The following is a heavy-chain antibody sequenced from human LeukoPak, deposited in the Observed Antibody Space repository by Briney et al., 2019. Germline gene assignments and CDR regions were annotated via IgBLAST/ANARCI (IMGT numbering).Heavy chain of an antibody. V-gene: IGHV3-9*01. J-gene: IGHJ4*02. CDR3: AKDYSSGWYGGRFDY. Sequence: GGSLRLSCAASGFTFDDYAMHWVRQAPGKGLEWVSCISWNSGSIGYADSVKGRFTISRDNAKNSLYLQMNSLRAEDTALYYCAKDYSSGWYGGRFDYWGQGTLVTVSS. D-gene: IGHD6-19*01. CDR2: ISWNSGSI. CDR1: GFTFDDYA.